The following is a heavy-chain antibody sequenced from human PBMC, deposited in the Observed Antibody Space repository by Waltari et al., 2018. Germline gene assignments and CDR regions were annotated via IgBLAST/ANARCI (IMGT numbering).Heavy chain of an antibody. J-gene: IGHJ4*02. CDR3: ARDPQTGTTSPTDY. Sequence: EVQLVESGGGLIQPGGSLRLSCAASGFTVSSNYMSWVRQAPGKGLEWVSVIYSGGSTYYADSVKGRFTISRDNSKNTLYLQMNSLRAEDTAVYYCARDPQTGTTSPTDYWGQGTLVIVSS. D-gene: IGHD1-7*01. V-gene: IGHV3-53*01. CDR1: GFTVSSNY. CDR2: IYSGGST.